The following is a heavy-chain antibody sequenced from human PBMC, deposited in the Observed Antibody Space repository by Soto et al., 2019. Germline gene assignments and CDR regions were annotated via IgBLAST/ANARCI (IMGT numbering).Heavy chain of an antibody. V-gene: IGHV4-34*01. CDR2: INHSGGT. D-gene: IGHD3-10*01. CDR3: ARGPRQLGGNFYYGMDV. J-gene: IGHJ6*02. CDR1: GASFMAYF. Sequence: SATLSLPCAVYGASFMAYFWSWVPQAPGKGLEWIGEINHSGGTSYNPSLKSRVTISGDTSKNQFSLKLNSVTAADTAVYYCARGPRQLGGNFYYGMDVWGQGTTVTVSS.